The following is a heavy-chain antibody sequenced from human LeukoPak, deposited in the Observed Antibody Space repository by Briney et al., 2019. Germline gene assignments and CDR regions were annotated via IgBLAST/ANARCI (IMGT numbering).Heavy chain of an antibody. J-gene: IGHJ4*02. D-gene: IGHD3-10*01. V-gene: IGHV4-59*01. Sequence: SETLSLTCTVSGGSISSYYWSWIRQPPGKGLEWIGYIYYSGSTNYNPSLKSRVTISVDTSKNQFSLKLSSVTAADTAVYYCASHVGLVRGSVFDYWGQGTLVTVSS. CDR2: IYYSGST. CDR1: GGSISSYY. CDR3: ASHVGLVRGSVFDY.